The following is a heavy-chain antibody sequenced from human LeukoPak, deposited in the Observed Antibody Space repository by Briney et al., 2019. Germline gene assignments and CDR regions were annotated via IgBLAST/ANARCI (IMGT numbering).Heavy chain of an antibody. D-gene: IGHD1-20*01. J-gene: IGHJ6*03. V-gene: IGHV1-2*02. CDR3: ARVRNWNYDYYYYMDV. CDR1: GYTFTGYY. Sequence: ASVKVSCKASGYTFTGYYMHWVRQAPGQGLEWMGWINPNSGGTNYAQKFQGRVTMTRDTSISTAYMELSRLRSDDTAVYYCARVRNWNYDYYYYMDVWGKGTTVTVSS. CDR2: INPNSGGT.